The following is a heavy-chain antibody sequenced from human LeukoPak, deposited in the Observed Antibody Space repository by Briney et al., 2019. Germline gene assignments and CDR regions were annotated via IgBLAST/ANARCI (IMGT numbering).Heavy chain of an antibody. CDR3: PKDSLDY. CDR1: GFTFSTYW. CDR2: IKQDGSEK. J-gene: IGHJ4*02. Sequence: GGSLRLSCAASGFTFSTYWMTWVRQAPGKGLEWVADIKQDGSEKYYVDSVKGRFTISRDNAKNSLYLQMNSLRAEDTAVYYCPKDSLDYWGQGTLVTVSS. V-gene: IGHV3-7*04.